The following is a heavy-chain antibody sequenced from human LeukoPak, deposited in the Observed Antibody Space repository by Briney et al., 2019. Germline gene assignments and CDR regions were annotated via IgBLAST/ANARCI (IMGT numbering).Heavy chain of an antibody. V-gene: IGHV4-39*01. CDR1: GYSISSSSDY. J-gene: IGHJ2*01. D-gene: IGHD5-18*01. CDR3: ARRYIGYFDL. Sequence: SETQSLTCAVSGYSISSSSDYWGWIRQPPGKGLEWIGSVYYSGTTYYNPSLKSRVTISVDTSKNQFSLKLSSVTAADTAVYYCARRYIGYFDLWGRGTLVTVSS. CDR2: VYYSGTT.